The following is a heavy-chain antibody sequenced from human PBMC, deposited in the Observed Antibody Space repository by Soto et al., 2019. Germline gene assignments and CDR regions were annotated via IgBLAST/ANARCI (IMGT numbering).Heavy chain of an antibody. CDR3: AQGQDIPIFDHLQH. J-gene: IGHJ1*01. Sequence: GGSLRLSCSASGFTASGLSFNLFAMNWVRQAPGKGLEWVSSISGGGSSTYYADSVKGRFTVSRDNSKNTLYLEMNSLGDDDTAVYYCAQGQDIPIFDHLQHWAPGTLVTVSS. CDR1: GLSFNLFA. V-gene: IGHV3-23*01. D-gene: IGHD3-3*01. CDR2: ISGGGSST.